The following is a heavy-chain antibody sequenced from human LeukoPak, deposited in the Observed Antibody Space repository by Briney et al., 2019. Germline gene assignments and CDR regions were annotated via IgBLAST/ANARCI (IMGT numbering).Heavy chain of an antibody. D-gene: IGHD3-9*01. V-gene: IGHV3-66*03. CDR1: GFTVNDNY. J-gene: IGHJ6*03. Sequence: PGGSLRLSCAASGFTVNDNYMSWVRQAPGKGLEWISVIYRSGDTYYADSVKGRFTVSRDNDQNTLYLQLNSLRPEDTAVYYCARDRVKSDDILTGYPHYYYYFYMDVWGKGTMVTVSS. CDR2: IYRSGDT. CDR3: ARDRVKSDDILTGYPHYYYYFYMDV.